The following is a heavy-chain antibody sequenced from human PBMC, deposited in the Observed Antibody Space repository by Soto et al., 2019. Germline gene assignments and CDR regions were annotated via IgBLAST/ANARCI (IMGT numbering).Heavy chain of an antibody. J-gene: IGHJ6*03. CDR2: INPSGGST. CDR1: GDTFTSYY. V-gene: IGHV1-46*03. Sequence: ASVKVSCKASGDTFTSYYIHWVRQAPGQGLEWMGIINPSGGSTSYAQKFQGRVTMTRDTSTSTVYMEVSGLRSEDTAVYYCARDQEPSTLYYDYYYMDVWGKGTTVTVSS. CDR3: ARDQEPSTLYYDYYYMDV.